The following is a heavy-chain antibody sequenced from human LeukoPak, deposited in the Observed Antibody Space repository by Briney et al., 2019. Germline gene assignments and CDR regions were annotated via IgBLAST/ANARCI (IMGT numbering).Heavy chain of an antibody. J-gene: IGHJ5*02. CDR1: GFTFSSYA. Sequence: GGSLRLSCAASGFTFSSYAMSWVRQAPGKGLEWVSAISGSGGSTYYADSVKGRFTISRDNSRNTLYLQMNSLRAEDTAVYYCAKPNLAARLNWFDPWGQGTLVTVSS. D-gene: IGHD6-6*01. CDR3: AKPNLAARLNWFDP. V-gene: IGHV3-23*01. CDR2: ISGSGGST.